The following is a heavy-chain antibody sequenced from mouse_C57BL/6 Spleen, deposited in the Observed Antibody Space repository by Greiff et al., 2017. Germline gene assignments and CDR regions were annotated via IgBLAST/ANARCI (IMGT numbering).Heavy chain of an antibody. Sequence: DVQLVESGGDLVKPGGSLKLSCAASGFTFSSYGMSWVRQTPDKRLEWVATISSGGSYTYYPDSVKGRFTISRDNAKNTLYLQMSSLKSEDTAMYYCARDYYGSSSDFDVWGTGTTVTVSS. D-gene: IGHD1-1*01. CDR2: ISSGGSYT. CDR1: GFTFSSYG. CDR3: ARDYYGSSSDFDV. J-gene: IGHJ1*03. V-gene: IGHV5-6*01.